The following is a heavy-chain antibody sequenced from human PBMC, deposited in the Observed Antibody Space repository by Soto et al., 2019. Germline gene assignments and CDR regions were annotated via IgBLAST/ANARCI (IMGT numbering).Heavy chain of an antibody. CDR1: GFTFSSYA. J-gene: IGHJ4*02. D-gene: IGHD4-4*01. Sequence: QVQLVESGGGVVQPGRSLRLSCAASGFTFSSYAMHWVRQAPGKGLEWVAVISYDGSNKYYADSVKGRFTISRDNSKNTLYLQMNSLRAEDTAVYYCARDRDDYSHHFDYWGQGTLVTVSS. CDR3: ARDRDDYSHHFDY. V-gene: IGHV3-30-3*01. CDR2: ISYDGSNK.